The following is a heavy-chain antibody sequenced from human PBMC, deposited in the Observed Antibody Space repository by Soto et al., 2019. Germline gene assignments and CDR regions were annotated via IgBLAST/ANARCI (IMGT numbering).Heavy chain of an antibody. D-gene: IGHD2-8*02. CDR1: GFTVSTYG. Sequence: QVQLVESGGGVVQPGRSLRLSCAVSGFTVSTYGMHWVRQAPGKGLEWVAVISRDGGTKYYADSVKGRFTICKDNSRNKLFLEMNSLRGDDMAVYYCTGEVASGYWGQGTLVTVSS. J-gene: IGHJ4*02. CDR2: ISRDGGTK. V-gene: IGHV3-30*03. CDR3: TGEVASGY.